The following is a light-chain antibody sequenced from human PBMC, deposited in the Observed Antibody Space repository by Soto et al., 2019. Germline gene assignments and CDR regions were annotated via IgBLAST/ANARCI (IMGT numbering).Light chain of an antibody. CDR1: QGIEYYGGDIR. J-gene: IGKJ3*01. CDR3: MRGTPCPFT. V-gene: IGKV2-30*01. CDR2: KVS. Sequence: DVVLPQSPLSLPVTPGQPASISCRSSQGIEYYGGDIRLGWFHQRPGQSPRRLIYKVSNRDSGVADRFSGSGSVNEFTLKISSVAAEDVGGYYGMRGTPCPFTVGPGTNVDI.